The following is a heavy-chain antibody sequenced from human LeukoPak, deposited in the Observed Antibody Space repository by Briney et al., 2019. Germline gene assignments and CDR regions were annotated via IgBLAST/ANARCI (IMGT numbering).Heavy chain of an antibody. J-gene: IGHJ4*02. D-gene: IGHD4-17*01. V-gene: IGHV1-69*05. Sequence: ASVKVSCKASGGTFSSYAISWVRQAPGQGLEWMGGIIPIFGTANYAQKFQGRVTITTDESTSTAYMDLSSLRSEDTAVYYCSGGTVTTMIFDYWGQGTLVTVSS. CDR2: IIPIFGTA. CDR1: GGTFSSYA. CDR3: SGGTVTTMIFDY.